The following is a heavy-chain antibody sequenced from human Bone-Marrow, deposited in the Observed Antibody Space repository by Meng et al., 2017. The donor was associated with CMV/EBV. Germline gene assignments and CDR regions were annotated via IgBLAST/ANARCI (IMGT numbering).Heavy chain of an antibody. V-gene: IGHV4-39*07. Sequence: SETLSLTCTVSGGSISSSSYYWGWIRQPPGKGLEWIGSIYYSGSTYYNPSLKSRVTISVDTSKNQFSLKLSSVTAADTAVYYCARHCSSTSCSRGRSNWFDPWGQGTLVTVSS. CDR2: IYYSGST. CDR3: ARHCSSTSCSRGRSNWFDP. D-gene: IGHD2-2*01. J-gene: IGHJ5*02. CDR1: GGSISSSSYY.